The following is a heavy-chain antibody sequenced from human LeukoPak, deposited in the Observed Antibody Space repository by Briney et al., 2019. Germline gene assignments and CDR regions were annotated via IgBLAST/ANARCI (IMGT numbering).Heavy chain of an antibody. J-gene: IGHJ4*02. D-gene: IGHD3/OR15-3a*01. CDR3: ARVRPGYYTYFDY. CDR1: GFTVSSNY. V-gene: IGHV3-53*01. CDR2: IYSGGDT. Sequence: GGSLRLSCAASGFTVSSNYMSWVRQAPGKGLEWVSVIYSGGDTYYADSVKGRFTISRDNSKNTLYLQMNSLRAEDTAMYYCARVRPGYYTYFDYWGQGTLVTVSS.